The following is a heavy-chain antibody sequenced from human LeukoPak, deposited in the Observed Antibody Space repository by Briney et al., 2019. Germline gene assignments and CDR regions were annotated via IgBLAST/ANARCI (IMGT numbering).Heavy chain of an antibody. CDR3: ARAEYSSSGLPVY. J-gene: IGHJ4*02. D-gene: IGHD3-22*01. V-gene: IGHV5-10-1*01. Sequence: GESLKISCKGSGYSFTNYRISWVRHMPGRGLEWMGWIDASDSYTNYSPSFQGHVTISADKSSSTAYLQWSSLKASDTAIYYCARAEYSSSGLPVYWGQGTLVTVSA. CDR2: IDASDSYT. CDR1: GYSFTNYR.